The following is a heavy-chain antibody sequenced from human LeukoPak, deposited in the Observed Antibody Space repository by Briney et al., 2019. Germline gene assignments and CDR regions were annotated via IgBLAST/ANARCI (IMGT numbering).Heavy chain of an antibody. CDR3: AKGRAARPELDY. CDR1: GFTFSSYG. J-gene: IGHJ4*02. CDR2: ISYDGSNK. V-gene: IGHV3-30*18. D-gene: IGHD6-6*01. Sequence: PGGSLRLSCAASGFTFSSYGMHGGRQAPGKGLEWVAVISYDGSNKYYADSVKGRFTISRDNSKNTLYLQMNSLRAEDTAVYYCAKGRAARPELDYWGQGTLVTVSS.